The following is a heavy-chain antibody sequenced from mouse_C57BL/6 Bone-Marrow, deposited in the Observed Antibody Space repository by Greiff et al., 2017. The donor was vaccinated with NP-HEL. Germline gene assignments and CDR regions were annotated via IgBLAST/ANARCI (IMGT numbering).Heavy chain of an antibody. CDR1: GFTFSDYG. CDR2: ISNLAYSI. J-gene: IGHJ4*01. V-gene: IGHV5-15*01. Sequence: EVKLMESGGGLVQPGGSLKLSCAASGFTFSDYGMAWVRQAPRKGPEWVAFISNLAYSIYYADTVTGRFTISRENAKNTLYLEMSSLRSEDTAMYYCARHELYAMDYWGQGTSVTVSS. CDR3: ARHELYAMDY.